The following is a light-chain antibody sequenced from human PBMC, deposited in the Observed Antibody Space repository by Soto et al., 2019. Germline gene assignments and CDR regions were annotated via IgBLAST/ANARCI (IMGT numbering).Light chain of an antibody. Sequence: QSQLTHPASGSGSSVQSITIACTGTSNDVGFYDLVSWYQHHPGKAPKLIIYEGDRRPSGVSPRFSGSKSGNTASLTITGLQAEDEAAYYCCSYAGSTILFLFAPGTKVTVL. V-gene: IGLV2-23*01. J-gene: IGLJ1*01. CDR2: EGD. CDR1: SNDVGFYDL. CDR3: CSYAGSTILFL.